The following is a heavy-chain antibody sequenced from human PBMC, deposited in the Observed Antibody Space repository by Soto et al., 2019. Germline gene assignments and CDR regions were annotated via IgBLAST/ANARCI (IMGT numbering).Heavy chain of an antibody. D-gene: IGHD2-2*01. Sequence: SETLSLTCAVSDGSFTYSYWSWIRQPPGKGLEWIGEINHGGHTNYNPSLKSRVTISVDASKTQFSLNLTSLTAADTAVYYCARAPQSGPAAPFDYWGQGTLVTVSS. CDR3: ARAPQSGPAAPFDY. CDR2: INHGGHT. CDR1: DGSFTYSY. J-gene: IGHJ4*02. V-gene: IGHV4-34*01.